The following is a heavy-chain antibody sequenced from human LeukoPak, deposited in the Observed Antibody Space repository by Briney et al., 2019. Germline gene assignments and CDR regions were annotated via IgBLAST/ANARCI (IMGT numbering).Heavy chain of an antibody. CDR1: GFTFSSYA. CDR2: ISGSGGST. J-gene: IGHJ4*02. D-gene: IGHD5-24*01. Sequence: GGSLGLSCAASGFTFSSYAMSWVRQAPGKGLEWVSAISGSGGSTYYADSVKGRFTISRDNSKNTLYLQMNSLRAEDTAVYYCAKDSRWLQLKYFDYWGQGTLVTVSS. CDR3: AKDSRWLQLKYFDY. V-gene: IGHV3-23*01.